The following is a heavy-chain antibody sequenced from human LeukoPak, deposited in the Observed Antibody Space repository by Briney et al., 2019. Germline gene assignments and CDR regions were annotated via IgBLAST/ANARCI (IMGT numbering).Heavy chain of an antibody. CDR2: IHYSGST. J-gene: IGHJ6*02. D-gene: IGHD2-15*01. V-gene: IGHV4-59*01. CDR1: GGSINSNY. Sequence: SETPSLTCTVSGGSINSNYWNWIRQPPGKGLEWIGHIHYSGSTNYSPSLNSRVTISLDTSKSQFSLEMRSVTAADTAVYYCARDIVGTYGMDVWGQGTSVTVSS. CDR3: ARDIVGTYGMDV.